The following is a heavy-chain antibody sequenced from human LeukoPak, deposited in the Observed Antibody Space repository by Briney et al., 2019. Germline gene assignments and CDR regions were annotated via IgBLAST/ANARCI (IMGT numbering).Heavy chain of an antibody. Sequence: PGGSLRLSCAASGFTFSSSRIHWVRQAPGKGLVWVSRINKDGSVTDYAESVKGRFSISRDNAKNTLYLQMNSLRVEDTAIYYCVKVRGRARVGYFDYWGQGTLVTVSS. CDR2: INKDGSVT. D-gene: IGHD1-26*01. J-gene: IGHJ4*02. V-gene: IGHV3-74*01. CDR3: VKVRGRARVGYFDY. CDR1: GFTFSSSR.